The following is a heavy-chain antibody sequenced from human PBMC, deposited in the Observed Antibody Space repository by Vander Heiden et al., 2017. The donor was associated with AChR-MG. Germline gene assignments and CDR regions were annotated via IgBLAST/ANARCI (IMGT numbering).Heavy chain of an antibody. CDR3: ARSPVRLPPKRIVVVVAAKKRGYNWFDP. J-gene: IGHJ5*02. Sequence: QVQLVQSGAEVKKPGASVTVSCKASGYTFTSHDINWVRQANGQGLEWMGWMNPESGNTGYAQQFQGRVTMTRNTSISTAYMELSSLRSEETSVYYCARSPVRLPPKRIVVVVAAKKRGYNWFDPWGQGTLVTVSS. CDR1: GYTFTSHD. V-gene: IGHV1-8*01. D-gene: IGHD2-15*01. CDR2: MNPESGNT.